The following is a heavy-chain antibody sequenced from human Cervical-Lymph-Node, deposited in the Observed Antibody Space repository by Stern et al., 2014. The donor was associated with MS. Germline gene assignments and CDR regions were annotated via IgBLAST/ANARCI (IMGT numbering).Heavy chain of an antibody. CDR2: INPSGGRS. J-gene: IGHJ4*02. CDR3: ARLRSGYDYGDY. V-gene: IGHV1-46*01. D-gene: IGHD5-12*01. CDR1: GYTFSTYY. Sequence: MQLVESGAEVKKPGASVNVSCKASGYTFSTYYMHWVRQAPGQGLEWMGMINPSGGRSSYAQNFQGRVTLTRDTSTSTVYMELSSLTSEDTAVYYCARLRSGYDYGDYWGQGTLVTVPS.